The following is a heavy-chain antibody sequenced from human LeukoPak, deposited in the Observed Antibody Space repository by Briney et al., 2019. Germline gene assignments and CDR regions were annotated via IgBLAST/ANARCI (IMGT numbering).Heavy chain of an antibody. CDR1: GFTFISYA. CDR3: TTYYLLVRTFDY. CDR2: ISYDGSNK. J-gene: IGHJ4*02. Sequence: GGSLRLACAASGFTFISYAMHWVRQAPGKVLEWVAVISYDGSNKYYADSVKGRFTISRDNSKNTLYLQMNSLRAEDTAVYYCTTYYLLVRTFDYWGQGTLVTVSS. V-gene: IGHV3-30*04. D-gene: IGHD3-10*01.